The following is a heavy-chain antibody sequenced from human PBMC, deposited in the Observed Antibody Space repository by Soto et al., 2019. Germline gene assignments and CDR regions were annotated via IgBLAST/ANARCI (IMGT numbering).Heavy chain of an antibody. D-gene: IGHD5-12*01. CDR1: GGSISSSSYY. CDR2: IYYSGST. Sequence: SETLSLTCTVSGGSISSSSYYWGWIRQPPGKGLEWIGSIYYSGSTYYNPSLKIRVTISVDTSKNQFSLKLSSVTAADTAVYYCARQEGSGYDPPYFDYWGQGTLVTVSS. CDR3: ARQEGSGYDPPYFDY. V-gene: IGHV4-39*01. J-gene: IGHJ4*02.